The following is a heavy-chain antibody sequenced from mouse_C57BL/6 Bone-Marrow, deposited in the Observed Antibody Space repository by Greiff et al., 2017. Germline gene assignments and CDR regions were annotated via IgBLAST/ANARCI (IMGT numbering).Heavy chain of an antibody. CDR1: GFTFNTYA. V-gene: IGHV10-3*01. Sequence: EVQLQQSGGGLVQPKGSLTLSCAASGFTFNTYAMHWVRQAPGKGLEWVARIRSKSSNYATYYADSVKDRFTISRDDSQSMLYLQMHSLKTEDTAMYYCVRDNGSIHWYFDVWGTGTTVTVSS. J-gene: IGHJ1*03. CDR2: IRSKSSNYAT. D-gene: IGHD1-1*01. CDR3: VRDNGSIHWYFDV.